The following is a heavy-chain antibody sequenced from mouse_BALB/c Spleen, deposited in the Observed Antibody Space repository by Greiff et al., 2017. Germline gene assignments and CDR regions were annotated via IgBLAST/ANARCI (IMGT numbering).Heavy chain of an antibody. CDR3: ARNYYRYAMDY. J-gene: IGHJ4*01. CDR1: GFSFTSYG. D-gene: IGHD2-14*01. V-gene: IGHV2-2*02. CDR2: IWSGGST. Sequence: QVQLQQSGPGLVQPSQSLSITCTASGFSFTSYGVHWVRQSPGKGLEWMGVIWSGGSTDYKAAFISRLSISKDNSKNQVFFTMNSLQTNDTAIYYYARNYYRYAMDYWGQGTSVTVSS.